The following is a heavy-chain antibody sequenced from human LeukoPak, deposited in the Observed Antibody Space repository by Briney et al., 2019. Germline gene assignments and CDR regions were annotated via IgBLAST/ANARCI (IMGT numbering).Heavy chain of an antibody. V-gene: IGHV4-39*07. J-gene: IGHJ4*02. CDR2: IYYSGST. Sequence: SETLSLTCTVSGGSISSSSYYWGWIRQPPGKGLEWLGRIYYSGSTYYNPSLKSRVTISVDTSKNQFSLKLSSVTAADTAVYYCARDMITFGGVIVNYFDYWGQGTLVTVSS. CDR1: GGSISSSSYY. D-gene: IGHD3-16*02. CDR3: ARDMITFGGVIVNYFDY.